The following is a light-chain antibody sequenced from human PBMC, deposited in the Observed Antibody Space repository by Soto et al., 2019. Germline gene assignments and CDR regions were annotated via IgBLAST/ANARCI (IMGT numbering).Light chain of an antibody. CDR3: QQYGSSPIT. Sequence: ESVLTQSPGTLSLSPGERATLSCRASQSVSSSYLAWYQQKPGQAPRLLICGASTRATGIPDRFSGSGSGTDFTLTISRLEPEDSAVYYCQQYGSSPITFGQGTRLEI. CDR2: GAS. V-gene: IGKV3-20*01. CDR1: QSVSSSY. J-gene: IGKJ5*01.